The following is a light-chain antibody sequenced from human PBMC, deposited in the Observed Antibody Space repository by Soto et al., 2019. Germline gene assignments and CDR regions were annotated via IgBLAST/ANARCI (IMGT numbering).Light chain of an antibody. Sequence: QSALTQPASVSGSPGQSSTISCTGTTINVVGYNYVSWYQHHPGKAPKLMIYDVSNRPSGVSNRFSGSKSGNTASLTISGLQAEDEADYYCSSYTSSSNLVFGGGTKLTVL. J-gene: IGLJ2*01. CDR3: SSYTSSSNLV. CDR2: DVS. CDR1: TINVVGYNY. V-gene: IGLV2-14*03.